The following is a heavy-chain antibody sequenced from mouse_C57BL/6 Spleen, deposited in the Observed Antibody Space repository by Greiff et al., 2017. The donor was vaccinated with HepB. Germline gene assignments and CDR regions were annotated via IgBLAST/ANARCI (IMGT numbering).Heavy chain of an antibody. J-gene: IGHJ2*01. CDR2: IYPGSGNT. D-gene: IGHD1-1*01. CDR1: GYSFTSYY. V-gene: IGHV1-66*01. CDR3: AREDYYGSSYGYFDY. Sequence: VQLQQSGPELVKPGASVKISCKASGYSFTSYYIHWVKQRPGQGLEWIGWIYPGSGNTKYNEKFKGKATLTADTSSSTAYMQLSSLTSEDSAVYYCAREDYYGSSYGYFDYWGQGTTLTVSS.